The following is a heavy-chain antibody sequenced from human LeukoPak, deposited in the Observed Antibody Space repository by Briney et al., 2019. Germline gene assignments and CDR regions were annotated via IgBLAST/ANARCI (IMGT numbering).Heavy chain of an antibody. CDR3: ARDHKAFGPAAKRDALNF. D-gene: IGHD2-2*01. CDR1: GGSVDSSDYY. CDR2: ISHTGGT. J-gene: IGHJ3*01. V-gene: IGHV4-30-2*01. Sequence: SETLSLTCTVSGGSVDSSDYYWTWIRQPPGKGLEWIGYISHTGGTYYNSSLLSRVTTSLDKSMNQFFPTLGSVTAADTAVYFCARDHKAFGPAAKRDALNFWGKGQGVTVSS.